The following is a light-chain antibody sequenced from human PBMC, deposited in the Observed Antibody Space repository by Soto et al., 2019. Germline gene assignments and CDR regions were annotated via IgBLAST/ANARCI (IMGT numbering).Light chain of an antibody. Sequence: DIQMTQSPSSLSASVGDRVTITCRASQSISSNLNWYQQKPGKAPNLLIYDASSLEGGVPSRFSGSGSGTEFTLTISSLQPNDFATYYCQQYNNYPWTFGQGTKVEIK. CDR3: QQYNNYPWT. J-gene: IGKJ1*01. CDR1: QSISSN. V-gene: IGKV1-5*01. CDR2: DAS.